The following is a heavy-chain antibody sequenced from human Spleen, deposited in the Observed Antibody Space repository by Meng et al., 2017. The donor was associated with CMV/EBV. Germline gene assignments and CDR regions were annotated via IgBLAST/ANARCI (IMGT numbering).Heavy chain of an antibody. Sequence: GGSLRLSCAASGFTFTSYAMSWVRQAPGKGLEWVSYISSSGNIKYYADSVKGRFTISRDNAKNSLYLQMNSVRVEDTAVYFCAKDAARQYYDSSGYYFDYWGLGTLVTSPQ. CDR2: ISSSGNIK. CDR1: GFTFTSYA. CDR3: AKDAARQYYDSSGYYFDY. V-gene: IGHV3-48*03. D-gene: IGHD3-22*01. J-gene: IGHJ4*02.